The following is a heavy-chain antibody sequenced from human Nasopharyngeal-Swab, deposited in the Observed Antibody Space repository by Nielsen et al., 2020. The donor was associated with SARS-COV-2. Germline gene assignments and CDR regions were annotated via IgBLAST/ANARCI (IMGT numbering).Heavy chain of an antibody. CDR3: ARSFLEWLLMGMDAFDI. CDR2: ISYDGSNK. Sequence: VRQAPGKGLEWVAVISYDGSNKDYADSVKGRFTISRDNSPNPLYLQMTSLRAEDTAVYYCARSFLEWLLMGMDAFDIWGRGTMVTVSS. J-gene: IGHJ3*02. V-gene: IGHV3-30-3*01. D-gene: IGHD3-3*01.